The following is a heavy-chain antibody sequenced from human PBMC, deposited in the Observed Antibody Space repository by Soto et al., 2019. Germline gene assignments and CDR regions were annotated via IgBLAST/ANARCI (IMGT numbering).Heavy chain of an antibody. CDR2: IYSGDSDT. Sequence: PGESLKISCKGSGYSFSSLWIGWVRQMPGPGLEWMGIIYSGDSDTTYSPSFEGQVTFSVDKSINTAHLEWTSLKDTDTASYYCGRRGGGNSEYDGFDSRGEVKVITVSS. V-gene: IGHV5-51*01. J-gene: IGHJ3*02. D-gene: IGHD1-26*01. CDR3: GRRGGGNSEYDGFDS. CDR1: GYSFSSLW.